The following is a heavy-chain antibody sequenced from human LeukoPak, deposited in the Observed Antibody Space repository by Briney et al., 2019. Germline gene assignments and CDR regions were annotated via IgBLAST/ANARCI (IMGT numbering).Heavy chain of an antibody. V-gene: IGHV3-11*01. D-gene: IGHD1-26*01. CDR2: ISSSGSTM. J-gene: IGHJ4*02. Sequence: PGGSLRLSCAASGFIFSDYYMSWIRQAPGKGLEWVSCISSSGSTMYYTDSVKGRFTISRDNAKDSLYLQMNSLRAEDTAVYYCARLAGSGYVDYWGQGTLVTVSS. CDR1: GFIFSDYY. CDR3: ARLAGSGYVDY.